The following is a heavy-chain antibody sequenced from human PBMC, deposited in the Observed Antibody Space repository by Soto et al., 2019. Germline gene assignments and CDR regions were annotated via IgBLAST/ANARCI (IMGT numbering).Heavy chain of an antibody. CDR2: IWYDGSNK. CDR3: ARDGGSHGPSYFDS. V-gene: IGHV3-33*01. CDR1: GSHFRNYA. Sequence: VQLVESGGGVVQPGTSLGLSVVASGSHFRNYAMHWFRKAPGKGPQRVAVIWYDGSNKSYGESVKGRFTISRDNSKNTLYLDINSLRAEDTAVYYCARDGGSHGPSYFDSWGQGSLVIVSS. D-gene: IGHD3-16*01. J-gene: IGHJ4*02.